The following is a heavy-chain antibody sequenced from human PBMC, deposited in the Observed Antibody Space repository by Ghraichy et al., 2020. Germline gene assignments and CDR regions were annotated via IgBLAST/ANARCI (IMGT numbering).Heavy chain of an antibody. J-gene: IGHJ4*02. D-gene: IGHD2-15*01. Sequence: ASVKVSCKASGYTFTGYYMHWVRQAPGQGLEWMGWINPNSGGTNYAQKFQGRVTMTRDTSISTAYMELSRLRSDDTAVYYCARGPIVVVVAATLDYWGQGTLVTVSS. CDR3: ARGPIVVVVAATLDY. V-gene: IGHV1-2*02. CDR2: INPNSGGT. CDR1: GYTFTGYY.